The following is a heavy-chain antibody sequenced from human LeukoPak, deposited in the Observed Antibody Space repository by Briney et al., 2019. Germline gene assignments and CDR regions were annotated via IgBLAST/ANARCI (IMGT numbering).Heavy chain of an antibody. CDR3: ARGGTGSFDF. CDR1: GFTFSTYW. Sequence: QPGGSLRLSCAASGFTFSTYWMHGVRRGPGKGRVGVSQIVSDGIVTSYADSVKGRFTISRDNAKNTLYLQMKSLRAEATAVYYCARGGTGSFDFWGQGTLVTVSS. D-gene: IGHD3/OR15-3a*01. J-gene: IGHJ4*02. V-gene: IGHV3-74*01. CDR2: IVSDGIVT.